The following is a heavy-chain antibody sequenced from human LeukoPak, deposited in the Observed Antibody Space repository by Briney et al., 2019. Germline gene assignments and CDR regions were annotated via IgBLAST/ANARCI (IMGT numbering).Heavy chain of an antibody. CDR3: ARDAQYYDFWSGYYTNWFDP. J-gene: IGHJ5*02. CDR2: IIPIFGTA. D-gene: IGHD3-3*01. V-gene: IGHV1-69*05. Sequence: SVKVSCKASGGTFSSYAISWVRQAPGQGLEWLGGIIPIFGTANYAQKFQGRVTITTDESTSTAYMELSSLRSQDTAVYYCARDAQYYDFWSGYYTNWFDPWGQGTLVTFSS. CDR1: GGTFSSYA.